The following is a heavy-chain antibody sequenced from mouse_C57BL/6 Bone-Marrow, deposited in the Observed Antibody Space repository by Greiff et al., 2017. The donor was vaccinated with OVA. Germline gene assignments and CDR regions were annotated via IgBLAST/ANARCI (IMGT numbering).Heavy chain of an antibody. CDR3: ARRADYDVLAY. CDR2: ISSGGSYT. Sequence: EVMLVESGGDLVKPGGSLKLSCAASGFTFSSYGMSWVRQTPDKRLEWVATISSGGSYTYYPDSVKGRSTISRDNAKNTLYLQMSSLKSEDTAMYYCARRADYDVLAYWGQGTLVTVSA. D-gene: IGHD2-4*01. CDR1: GFTFSSYG. V-gene: IGHV5-6*01. J-gene: IGHJ3*01.